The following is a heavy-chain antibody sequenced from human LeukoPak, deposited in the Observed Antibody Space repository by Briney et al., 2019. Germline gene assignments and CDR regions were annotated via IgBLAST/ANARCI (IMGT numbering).Heavy chain of an antibody. Sequence: GGSLRLSCVASGFIFRDHYMTWIRQAPGKGLEWVAVISYDGSNKYYADSVKGRFTISRDNSKNTLYLQMNSLRAEDTAVYYCAKGLSRPRITMVRGLFADAFDIWGQGTMVTVSS. D-gene: IGHD3-10*01. J-gene: IGHJ3*02. CDR3: AKGLSRPRITMVRGLFADAFDI. CDR1: GFIFRDHY. V-gene: IGHV3-30*18. CDR2: ISYDGSNK.